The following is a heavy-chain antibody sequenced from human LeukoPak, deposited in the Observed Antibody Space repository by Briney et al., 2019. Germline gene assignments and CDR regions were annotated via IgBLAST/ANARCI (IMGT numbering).Heavy chain of an antibody. J-gene: IGHJ4*02. D-gene: IGHD3-10*01. CDR2: VSGSGGSA. Sequence: PGWSLRLSCAASGFTFSSYVMGWVRQAPGKGLEWVSGVSGSGGSAYYADSVKGRFTISRDNSKNTLYLQMNTLRVEDTAVYYCAKGGMVRGAYDYWGQGTLVTVSS. CDR3: AKGGMVRGAYDY. V-gene: IGHV3-23*01. CDR1: GFTFSSYV.